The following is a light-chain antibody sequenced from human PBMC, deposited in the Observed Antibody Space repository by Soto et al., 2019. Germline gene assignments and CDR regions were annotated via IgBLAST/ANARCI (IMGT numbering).Light chain of an antibody. J-gene: IGLJ3*02. CDR1: SSNVGADFD. Sequence: QSVLTQPPSVSGAPGQRVTISCTGSSSNVGADFDVHWYQQLPGTAPKLLISGNTNRPSGVPDRFSGSKSGTSASLAITGLQAEDEADYYCQSYDSSLRGSVFGGGTKLTVL. V-gene: IGLV1-40*01. CDR3: QSYDSSLRGSV. CDR2: GNT.